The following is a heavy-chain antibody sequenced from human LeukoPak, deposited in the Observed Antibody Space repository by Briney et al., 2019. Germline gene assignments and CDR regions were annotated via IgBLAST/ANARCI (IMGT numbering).Heavy chain of an antibody. CDR2: ISYDGSNI. CDR3: ARDRGYCSSTSCYALYYFDY. D-gene: IGHD2-2*03. CDR1: GFTFSSYA. Sequence: GRSLRLSCAASGFTFSSYAMHWVRQAPGKGLEWVAVISYDGSNIYYADSVKGRFTISRDNSKNTLYLQMNSLRAEDTAVYYCARDRGYCSSTSCYALYYFDYWGQGTLVTVSS. J-gene: IGHJ4*02. V-gene: IGHV3-30*04.